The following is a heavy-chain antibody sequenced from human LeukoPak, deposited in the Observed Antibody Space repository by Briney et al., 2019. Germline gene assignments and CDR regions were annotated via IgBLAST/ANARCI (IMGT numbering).Heavy chain of an antibody. CDR3: ARAPRLEIVVVPAAMSPPVWFFDY. CDR1: GGSISSSNW. V-gene: IGHV4-4*02. D-gene: IGHD2-2*01. CDR2: IYHSGST. J-gene: IGHJ4*02. Sequence: PSETLSLTCAVSGGSISSSNWWSWVRQPPGKGLEWIGEIYHSGSTNYNPSLKSRVTISVDKSKNQFSLKLSSVTAAGTAVYYCARAPRLEIVVVPAAMSPPVWFFDYWGQGTLVTVTS.